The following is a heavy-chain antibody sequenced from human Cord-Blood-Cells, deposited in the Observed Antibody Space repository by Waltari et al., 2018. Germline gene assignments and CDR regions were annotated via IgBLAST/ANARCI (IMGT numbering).Heavy chain of an antibody. D-gene: IGHD6-6*01. CDR1: GFTFSSYG. CDR3: AKVRVGSSSFDY. Sequence: QVQLVESGGGVVQPGGSLRLSCAASGFTFSSYGMNWVRQAPGKGLEWVAFIRYDGSNKYYADSVKGRFTISRDNSKNTLYLQMNSLRAEDTAVYYCAKVRVGSSSFDYWGQGTLVTVSS. J-gene: IGHJ4*02. CDR2: IRYDGSNK. V-gene: IGHV3-30*02.